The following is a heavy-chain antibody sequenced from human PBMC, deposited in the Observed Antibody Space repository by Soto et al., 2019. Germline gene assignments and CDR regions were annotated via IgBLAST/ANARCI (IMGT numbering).Heavy chain of an antibody. D-gene: IGHD2-2*01. CDR3: ARCVVVPAAVYYYYMDV. Sequence: KTSETLSLTCAVYGGSFSGYYWSWIRQPPGKGLEWIGEINHSGSTNYNPSLKSRVTISVDTSKNQFSLKLSFVTAADTAVYYCARCVVVPAAVYYYYMDVWGKGTTVTVSS. CDR1: GGSFSGYY. J-gene: IGHJ6*03. CDR2: INHSGST. V-gene: IGHV4-34*01.